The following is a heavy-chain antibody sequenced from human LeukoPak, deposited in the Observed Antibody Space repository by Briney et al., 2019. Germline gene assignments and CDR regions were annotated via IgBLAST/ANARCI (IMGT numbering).Heavy chain of an antibody. J-gene: IGHJ3*01. Sequence: PSETLSLTCTVSGGSISSYYWGWIRQTPGKGLEWIGSISYSGTTYYNPSLKSRVTISVDTSKNQFSLKLTSVTAADTAVYYCAGSVYYDSSGYYWGAFDLWGQGTMVTVSS. D-gene: IGHD3-22*01. CDR1: GGSISSYY. V-gene: IGHV4-39*01. CDR2: ISYSGTT. CDR3: AGSVYYDSSGYYWGAFDL.